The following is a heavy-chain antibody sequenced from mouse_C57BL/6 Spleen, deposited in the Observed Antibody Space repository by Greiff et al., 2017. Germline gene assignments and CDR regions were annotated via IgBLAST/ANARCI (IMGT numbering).Heavy chain of an antibody. CDR1: GYTFTDYE. CDR2: IDPETGGP. Sequence: QVQLQQSGAELVRPGASVTLSCKASGYTFTDYEMHWVKQTPVHGLEWIGAIDPETGGPAYNQKFKGKAILTADKSSSTAYMVLRSLTSEDSAVYYCTRRAITTVVAHFDYWGQGTTLTVSS. D-gene: IGHD1-1*01. CDR3: TRRAITTVVAHFDY. J-gene: IGHJ2*01. V-gene: IGHV1-15*01.